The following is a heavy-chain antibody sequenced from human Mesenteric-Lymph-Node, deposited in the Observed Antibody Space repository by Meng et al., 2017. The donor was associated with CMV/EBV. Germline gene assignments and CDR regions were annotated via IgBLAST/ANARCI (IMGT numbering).Heavy chain of an antibody. CDR1: GFTFSSYA. V-gene: IGHV3-48*03. J-gene: IGHJ5*02. D-gene: IGHD1-1*01. CDR3: TRDRGNLAWFDP. Sequence: GESLKISCAASGFTFSSYAMSWVRQAPGKGLEWVSYTSDSDHTIYYADSVKGRFTISRDNAKNSLYLQMNSLRAEDTAVYYCTRDRGNLAWFDPWGQGTLVTVSS. CDR2: TSDSDHTI.